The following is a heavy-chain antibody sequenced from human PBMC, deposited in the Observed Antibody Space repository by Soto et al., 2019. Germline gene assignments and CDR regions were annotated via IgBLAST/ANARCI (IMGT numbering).Heavy chain of an antibody. CDR1: GFTFSSYA. CDR2: ISGSGGST. V-gene: IGHV3-23*01. J-gene: IGHJ4*02. CDR3: AKAYYDFWSGYHKYYFDY. Sequence: GGSLRLSCAASGFTFSSYAMSWVRQAPGKGLEWVSAISGSGGSTYYADSVKGRFTISRDNSKNTLYLQMNSLRAEDTAVYYCAKAYYDFWSGYHKYYFDYWGQGTLVTVSS. D-gene: IGHD3-3*01.